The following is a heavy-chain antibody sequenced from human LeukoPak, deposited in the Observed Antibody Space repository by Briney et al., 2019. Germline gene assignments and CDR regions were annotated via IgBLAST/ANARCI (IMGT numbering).Heavy chain of an antibody. CDR2: IHHSGST. CDR3: ARCCPGYSSGWYWVEDYYYYYYMDV. CDR1: GGSFSGFY. V-gene: IGHV4-34*01. D-gene: IGHD6-19*01. J-gene: IGHJ6*03. Sequence: SETLSLTCAVYGGSFSGFYYNWIRQPPGKGLEWIGEIHHSGSTNFNPSLKSRVTISVDTSKNQFSLKLSSVTAADTAVYYCARCCPGYSSGWYWVEDYYYYYYMDVWGKGTTVTISS.